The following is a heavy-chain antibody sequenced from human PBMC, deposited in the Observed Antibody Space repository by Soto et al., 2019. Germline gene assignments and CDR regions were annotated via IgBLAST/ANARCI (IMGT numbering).Heavy chain of an antibody. CDR3: ARGQSDYRQVLDGMDV. Sequence: HPGGSLRLSXAASGFTVSSNYMSWVRQAPGKGLEWVSVIYSGGSTYYADSVKGRFTISRDNSKNTLYLQMNSLRAEDTAVYYCARGQSDYRQVLDGMDVWGQGTTVTVSS. CDR1: GFTVSSNY. V-gene: IGHV3-53*01. J-gene: IGHJ6*02. CDR2: IYSGGST. D-gene: IGHD4-4*01.